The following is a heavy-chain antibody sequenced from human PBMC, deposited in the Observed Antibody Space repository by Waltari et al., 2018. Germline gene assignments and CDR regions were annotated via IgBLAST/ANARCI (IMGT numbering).Heavy chain of an antibody. V-gene: IGHV4-38-2*01. CDR1: GYSISSGYY. CDR3: ARQGLGSESSGWRWDWFDP. CDR2: IYTCGSN. J-gene: IGHJ5*02. D-gene: IGHD3-22*01. Sequence: QVQLQESGPGLATPSATPSLTCAVSGYSISSGYYWGCIRQPPGKGLEWSGTIYTCGSNYYNPSLKSRVTISVDMSKNQFSLKLTSVTAADTALYYCARQGLGSESSGWRWDWFDPWGQGTLVTVSS.